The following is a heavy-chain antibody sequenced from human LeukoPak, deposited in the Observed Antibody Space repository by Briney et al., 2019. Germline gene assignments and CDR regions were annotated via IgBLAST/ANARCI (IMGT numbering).Heavy chain of an antibody. J-gene: IGHJ4*02. CDR1: GGSISNYY. CDR3: TRGAPGIAGRADY. D-gene: IGHD2-21*01. Sequence: SETLSLTCSVSGGSISNYYWSWIRQPAGKGLERIGRFYTSGGTRYNPSLESRVAMSVDASKNQFFLKLTSVTAADTAVCYCTRGAPGIAGRADYWGQGTLVTVSS. V-gene: IGHV4-4*07. CDR2: FYTSGGT.